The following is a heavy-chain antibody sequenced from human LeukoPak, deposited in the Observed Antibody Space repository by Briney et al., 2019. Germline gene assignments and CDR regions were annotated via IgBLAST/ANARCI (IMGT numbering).Heavy chain of an antibody. V-gene: IGHV4-4*07. CDR2: VVTTTT. CDR1: GGSISTYS. D-gene: IGHD6-19*01. CDR3: ARDTTVASGMQF. Sequence: SETLSLTCTVSGGSISTYSRNWVRQSPGKGLEWIGSVVTTTTNYSPALRSRVAISVHTSKNQFSLRLESVTTADTAVYYCARDTTVASGMQFWGQGALVTVSS. J-gene: IGHJ4*02.